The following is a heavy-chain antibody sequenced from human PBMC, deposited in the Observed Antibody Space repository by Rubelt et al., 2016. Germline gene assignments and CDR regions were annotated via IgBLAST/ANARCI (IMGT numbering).Heavy chain of an antibody. Sequence: QLQLQESGPGLVKPSETLSLTCTVSGGSIGSSSYHWGWIRQPPGKGLEWIGTIYYNGSTYSNPSLKSRGTLSVDTSKNQVSLKGMAVTSADTAVYYCASSGSYRYNWFDPWGQGTLVTVSS. V-gene: IGHV4-39*01. D-gene: IGHD1-26*01. J-gene: IGHJ5*02. CDR3: ASSGSYRYNWFDP. CDR2: IYYNGST. CDR1: GGSIGSSSYH.